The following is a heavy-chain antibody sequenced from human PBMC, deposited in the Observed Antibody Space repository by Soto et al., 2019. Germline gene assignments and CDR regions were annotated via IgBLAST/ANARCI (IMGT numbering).Heavy chain of an antibody. J-gene: IGHJ4*02. V-gene: IGHV4-59*01. CDR1: GGSISSYY. Sequence: PSETLSLTCTVSGGSISSYYCSWIRQPPGKGLEWIGYIYYSGNTKYNPSLKSRVTISVDTSKNQFSLKLSSVTAADTAVYYCASGSGWYNIDYWGQGTLVTVSS. CDR2: IYYSGNT. D-gene: IGHD6-19*01. CDR3: ASGSGWYNIDY.